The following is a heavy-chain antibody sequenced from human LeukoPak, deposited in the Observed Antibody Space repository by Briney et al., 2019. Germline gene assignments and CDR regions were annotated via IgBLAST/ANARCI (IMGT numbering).Heavy chain of an antibody. CDR1: GFTFGSYW. Sequence: GGSLRLSCAASGFTFGSYWMHWVRQAPGKGLVWVSRINTDGSSTSDAESVRGRVTISRDNAKNTLYLQMNSLSAEDTAVYYCARAGYCSGGSCYFDYWGQGTQVIVSS. V-gene: IGHV3-74*01. CDR2: INTDGSST. J-gene: IGHJ4*02. D-gene: IGHD2-15*01. CDR3: ARAGYCSGGSCYFDY.